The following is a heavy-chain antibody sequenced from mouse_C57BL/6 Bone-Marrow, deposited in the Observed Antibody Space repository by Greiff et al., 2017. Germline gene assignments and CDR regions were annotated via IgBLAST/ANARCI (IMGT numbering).Heavy chain of an antibody. D-gene: IGHD2-4*01. CDR3: ARHIADYDCDWYFDV. V-gene: IGHV1-55*01. CDR1: GYTFTSYW. CDR2: IYPGSGST. J-gene: IGHJ1*03. Sequence: VQLQQPGAELVKPGASVKMSCKASGYTFTSYWITWVKQRPGQGLEWIGDIYPGSGSTNYNEKFKSKATLTVDTSSSTAYMQLSSLTSDDSAVYYCARHIADYDCDWYFDVWGTGTTVTVSS.